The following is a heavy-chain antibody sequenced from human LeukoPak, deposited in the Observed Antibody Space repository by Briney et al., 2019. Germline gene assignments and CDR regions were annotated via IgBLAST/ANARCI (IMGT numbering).Heavy chain of an antibody. D-gene: IGHD1-20*01. Sequence: ASVKVSCKASGHTFTSYGISWVRQAPGQGLEWMGWISAYNGNTNYAQKLQGRVTMTTDTSTSTAYMELRSLRSDDTAVYYCARAGGITGAPGAYYYYYYYMDVWGKGTTVTVSS. V-gene: IGHV1-18*01. CDR2: ISAYNGNT. J-gene: IGHJ6*03. CDR1: GHTFTSYG. CDR3: ARAGGITGAPGAYYYYYYYMDV.